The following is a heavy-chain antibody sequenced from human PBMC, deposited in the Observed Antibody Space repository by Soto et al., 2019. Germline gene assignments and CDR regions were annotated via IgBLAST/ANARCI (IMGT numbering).Heavy chain of an antibody. J-gene: IGHJ4*02. CDR2: IYYSGST. Sequence: PSETLSLTCTVSGGSISSGGYYWIWIRHHPGKGLEWIGYIYYSGSTYYNPSLKSRVTISVDTSKNQFSLKLSSVTAADTAVYYCASVDSSVLGGKFDYWGQGTLVTVSS. CDR1: GGSISSGGYY. D-gene: IGHD3-22*01. V-gene: IGHV4-31*03. CDR3: ASVDSSVLGGKFDY.